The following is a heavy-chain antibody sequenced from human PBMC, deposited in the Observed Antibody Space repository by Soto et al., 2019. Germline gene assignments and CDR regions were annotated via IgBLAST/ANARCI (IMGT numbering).Heavy chain of an antibody. CDR1: GGSISSGGYY. D-gene: IGHD1-26*01. J-gene: IGHJ4*02. V-gene: IGHV4-31*03. Sequence: QVQLQESGPGLVKPSQTLSLTCTVSGGSISSGGYYWSWIRQHPGKGLAWIGYIYYSGSTYYNPSLKSRVTISVDTSKNQFSLKLSSVTAADTAVYYCARAHYPSGSYPFLDYWGQGTLVTVSS. CDR3: ARAHYPSGSYPFLDY. CDR2: IYYSGST.